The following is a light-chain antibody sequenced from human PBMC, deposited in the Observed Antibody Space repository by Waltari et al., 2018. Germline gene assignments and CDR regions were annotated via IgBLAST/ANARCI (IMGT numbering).Light chain of an antibody. V-gene: IGLV3-1*01. CDR3: QAWDGDTGYV. CDR2: QDS. J-gene: IGLJ1*01. Sequence: SYELTPPPSVSGSPGQPASITCSGVNLEDRYACWYQHRPGQAPVLVIFQDSTRPSGIPERFSGSSSGNTATLTISGSQPMDEADYYCQAWDGDTGYVFGAGTRVTVL. CDR1: NLEDRY.